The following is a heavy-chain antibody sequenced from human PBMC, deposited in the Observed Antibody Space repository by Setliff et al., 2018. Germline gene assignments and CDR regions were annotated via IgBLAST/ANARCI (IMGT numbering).Heavy chain of an antibody. CDR2: IHNSGTA. CDR3: ARRLRESHAFHI. V-gene: IGHV4-30-4*08. J-gene: IGHJ3*02. Sequence: SGTLSLTCTVSGGSISSDDNYWSWIRLPPGKGLEWIGYIHNSGTAYYNPSLRSRLTISVDTSKNQFSLKLNSVTAADTAVYYCARRLRESHAFHIWGQGTLVTVSS. D-gene: IGHD2-15*01. CDR1: GGSISSDDNY.